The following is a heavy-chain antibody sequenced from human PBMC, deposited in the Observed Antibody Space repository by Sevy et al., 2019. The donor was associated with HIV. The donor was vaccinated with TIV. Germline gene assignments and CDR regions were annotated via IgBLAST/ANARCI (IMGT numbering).Heavy chain of an antibody. CDR3: ARRGEMGDYYYGMDV. D-gene: IGHD1-26*01. Sequence: GESLKISCKGSGYSFTNYWIGWVRQMPGKGLEWMGIIYPGDSDTRYSPSFQGQVTISADKSFSTAYLQWSSLKASDTAMYYCARRGEMGDYYYGMDVWGQGTTVTVSS. CDR2: IYPGDSDT. J-gene: IGHJ6*02. V-gene: IGHV5-51*01. CDR1: GYSFTNYW.